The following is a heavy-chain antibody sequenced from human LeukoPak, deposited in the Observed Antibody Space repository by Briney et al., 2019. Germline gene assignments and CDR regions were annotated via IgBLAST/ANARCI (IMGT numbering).Heavy chain of an antibody. CDR1: GYTLTELS. CDR2: INPNSGGT. D-gene: IGHD1-14*01. Sequence: ASVKVSCKVSGYTLTELSMHWVRQAPGQGLEWMGWINPNSGGTNYAQKFQGWVTMTRDTSISTAYMELSRLRSDDTAVYYCARGGMAPLNYYYYGMDVWGQGTTVTVSS. CDR3: ARGGMAPLNYYYYGMDV. J-gene: IGHJ6*02. V-gene: IGHV1-2*04.